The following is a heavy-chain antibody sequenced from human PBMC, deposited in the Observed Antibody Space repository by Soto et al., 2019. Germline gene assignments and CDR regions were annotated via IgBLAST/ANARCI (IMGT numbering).Heavy chain of an antibody. V-gene: IGHV3-21*01. D-gene: IGHD5-12*01. CDR3: ARGLYSGYDSSPRNYYYGMDV. CDR2: ISSSSSYI. Sequence: VQLVESGGGLVKPGGSLRLSCAASGFTFSSYSMNWVRQAPGKGLEWVSSISSSSSYIYYADSVKGRFTISRDNAKNSLYLQMNSLRAEDTAVYYCARGLYSGYDSSPRNYYYGMDVWGQGTTVTVSS. J-gene: IGHJ6*02. CDR1: GFTFSSYS.